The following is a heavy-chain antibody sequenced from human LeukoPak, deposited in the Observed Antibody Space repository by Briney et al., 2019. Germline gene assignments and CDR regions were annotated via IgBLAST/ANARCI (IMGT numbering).Heavy chain of an antibody. CDR2: ITGGSTTI. CDR1: GFTFSTYT. J-gene: IGHJ6*02. D-gene: IGHD3-10*01. CDR3: ARVIYFAMDV. Sequence: PGGSLRLSCATSGFTFSTYTLNWVRQAPRKGLEWVSYITGGSTTIYYADSVRGRFTISRDSAKNSLYLQMNSLRVEDTAVYYCARVIYFAMDVWRQGTTVTVSS. V-gene: IGHV3-48*01.